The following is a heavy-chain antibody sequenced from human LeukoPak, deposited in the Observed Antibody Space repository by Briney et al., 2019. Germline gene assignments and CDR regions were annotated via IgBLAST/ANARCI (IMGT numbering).Heavy chain of an antibody. V-gene: IGHV3-30*03. CDR2: ISFNGNYE. CDR3: SSAASGQPDY. CDR1: GFSFSGHA. Sequence: PGGSLRLSCAASGFSFSGHAMHWIRQAPGKGLEWVALISFNGNYEDYTQSVKGRFTISRDNSKNTLFLQMNSLRPEDTAVYYCSSAASGQPDYWGQGTLVIVSS. J-gene: IGHJ4*02. D-gene: IGHD6-13*01.